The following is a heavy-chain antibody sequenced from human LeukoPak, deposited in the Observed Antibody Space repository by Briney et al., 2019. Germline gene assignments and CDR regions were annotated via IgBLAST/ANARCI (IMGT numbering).Heavy chain of an antibody. Sequence: GGSLRLSCAASGFTFSSYSMNWVRQAPGKGLEWVSYISSSSSTIYYADSVKGRFTISRDNAKNSLYLQMNSLRVEDTALYYCARDPGYSYGYVGFDYWGQGTLVTVSS. V-gene: IGHV3-48*01. CDR2: ISSSSSTI. CDR1: GFTFSSYS. D-gene: IGHD5-18*01. J-gene: IGHJ4*02. CDR3: ARDPGYSYGYVGFDY.